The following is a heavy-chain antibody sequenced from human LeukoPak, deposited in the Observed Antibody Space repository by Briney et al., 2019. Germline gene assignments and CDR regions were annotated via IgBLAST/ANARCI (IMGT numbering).Heavy chain of an antibody. CDR3: ARVVPAYCSGGSCYRNWFDP. V-gene: IGHV4-31*11. D-gene: IGHD2-15*01. J-gene: IGHJ5*02. Sequence: SETLSLTCAVYGGSFSGYYWSWIRQHPGKGLEWIGYIYYSGSTYYNPSLKSRVTISVDTSKNQFSLKLSSVTAADTAVYYCARVVPAYCSGGSCYRNWFDPWGQGTLVTVSS. CDR1: GGSFSGYY. CDR2: IYYSGST.